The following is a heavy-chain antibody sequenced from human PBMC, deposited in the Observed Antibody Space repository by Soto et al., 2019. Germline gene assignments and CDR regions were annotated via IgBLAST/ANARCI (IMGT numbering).Heavy chain of an antibody. CDR1: GFSINSGYY. CDR3: ATPPFYYESSGRMDV. V-gene: IGHV4-38-2*01. D-gene: IGHD3-22*01. CDR2: IFHSGTT. Sequence: SETLSLTCAVSGFSINSGYYWGWIRQPPGKGLEWIRSIFHSGTTYYNPSLKSRVIISVDTSKNQFSLDLTSVTVADTAVYYCATPPFYYESSGRMDVWGQGTTVTVSS. J-gene: IGHJ6*02.